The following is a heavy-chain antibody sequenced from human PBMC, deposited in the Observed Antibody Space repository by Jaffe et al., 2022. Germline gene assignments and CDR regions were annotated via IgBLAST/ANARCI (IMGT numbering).Heavy chain of an antibody. Sequence: QVQLVQSGAEVKKPGASVKVSCKASGYTFTGYYMHWVRQAPGQGLEWMGRINPNSGGTNYAQKFQGRVTMTRDTSISTAYMELSRLRSDDTAVYYCAREIVVVVAGGLDGYYYYMDVWGKGTTVTVSS. V-gene: IGHV1-2*06. J-gene: IGHJ6*03. CDR1: GYTFTGYY. CDR3: AREIVVVVAGGLDGYYYYMDV. D-gene: IGHD2-15*01. CDR2: INPNSGGT.